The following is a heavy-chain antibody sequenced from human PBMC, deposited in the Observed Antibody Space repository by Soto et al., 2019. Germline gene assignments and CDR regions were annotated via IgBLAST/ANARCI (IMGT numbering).Heavy chain of an antibody. Sequence: QITLKESGPTLVKPTQTLTLTCSFSGFSLSTSGESVGWIRQPPGKALEWLGIIYWYDDKRYSPSLDSRLTITKDTYKNQVVLTMTNMDPVDTATYYCAHKWKEQFTFDYWGLGTLVTVSS. CDR3: AHKWKEQFTFDY. J-gene: IGHJ4*02. D-gene: IGHD1-20*01. CDR2: IYWYDDK. V-gene: IGHV2-5*01. CDR1: GFSLSTSGES.